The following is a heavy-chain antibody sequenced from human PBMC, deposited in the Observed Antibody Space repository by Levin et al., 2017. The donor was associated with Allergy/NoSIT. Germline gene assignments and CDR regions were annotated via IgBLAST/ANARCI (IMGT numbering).Heavy chain of an antibody. D-gene: IGHD3-22*01. CDR3: ASLTSDYYYDSSGDAFDI. Sequence: KTGGSLRLSCAASGFTFSDYYMSWIRQAPGKGLEWVSYISSSGSTIYYADSVKGRFTISRDNAKNSLYLQMNSLRAEDTAVYYCASLTSDYYYDSSGDAFDIWGQGTMVTVSS. J-gene: IGHJ3*02. CDR1: GFTFSDYY. CDR2: ISSSGSTI. V-gene: IGHV3-11*01.